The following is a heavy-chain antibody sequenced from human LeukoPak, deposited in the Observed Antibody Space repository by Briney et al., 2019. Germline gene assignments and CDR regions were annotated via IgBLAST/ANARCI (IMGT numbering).Heavy chain of an antibody. Sequence: GRSLRLSCAASGFTFSVYALHWVRQAPGKGLEWLTFISSDGSDRYYADSVRGRFTISRDNSKNTLYLQMNSLRAEDTAVYYCAKAQELLRPNWFDPWGQGTLVTVSS. CDR2: ISSDGSDR. D-gene: IGHD1-26*01. J-gene: IGHJ5*02. CDR1: GFTFSVYA. V-gene: IGHV3-30-3*01. CDR3: AKAQELLRPNWFDP.